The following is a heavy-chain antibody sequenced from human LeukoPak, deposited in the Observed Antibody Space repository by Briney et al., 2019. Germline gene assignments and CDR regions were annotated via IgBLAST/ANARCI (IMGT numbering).Heavy chain of an antibody. CDR3: ARLAWGYKTMDV. J-gene: IGHJ6*04. CDR2: IIPIFGTA. Sequence: ASVKVSCKASGYTFTSYDINWVRQAPGQGLEWMGGIIPIFGTANYAQKFQGRVTITADESTSTAYMELSSLRSEDTAVYYCARLAWGYKTMDVWGKGTTVTVSS. D-gene: IGHD5-24*01. V-gene: IGHV1-69*13. CDR1: GYTFTSYD.